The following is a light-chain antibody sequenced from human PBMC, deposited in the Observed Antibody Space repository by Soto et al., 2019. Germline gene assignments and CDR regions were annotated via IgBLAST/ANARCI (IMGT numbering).Light chain of an antibody. J-gene: IGKJ1*01. Sequence: MTQSPSSLSASTGDRVTITGRASQGISSSYLAWYQQKPGQAPRLLIYGASTRATGIPARFSGSGSGTEFTLTISSLQSEDFAVYYCQQYNNWPRTFGQGTKVDI. V-gene: IGKV3-15*01. CDR1: QGISSSY. CDR2: GAS. CDR3: QQYNNWPRT.